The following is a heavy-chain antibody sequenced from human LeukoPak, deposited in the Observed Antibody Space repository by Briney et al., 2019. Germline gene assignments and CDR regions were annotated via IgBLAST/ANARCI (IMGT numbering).Heavy chain of an antibody. Sequence: GSSVKVSCKASGGTFSSYAISWVRQAPGQGLEWMGRIIPIFGTANYAQKFQGRVTITADKSTSTAYMELSSLRSEDTAVYYCARADTMVRGVNQPYYYGMDVWGKGTTVTVSS. CDR2: IIPIFGTA. CDR3: ARADTMVRGVNQPYYYGMDV. CDR1: GGTFSSYA. D-gene: IGHD3-10*01. V-gene: IGHV1-69*06. J-gene: IGHJ6*04.